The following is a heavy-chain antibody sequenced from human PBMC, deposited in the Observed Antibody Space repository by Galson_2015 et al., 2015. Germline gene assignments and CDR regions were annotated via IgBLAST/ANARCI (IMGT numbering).Heavy chain of an antibody. CDR1: GYTFTSYD. D-gene: IGHD3-3*01. CDR3: ARGLLRFLWGWDYYMDV. J-gene: IGHJ6*03. Sequence: SVKVSCKASGYTFTSYDINWVRQATGQGLEWMGWMNPNSGNTGYAQKFQGRVTMTRNTSISTAYMELSSLRSEDTAVYYCARGLLRFLWGWDYYMDVWGKGTTVTVSS. V-gene: IGHV1-8*01. CDR2: MNPNSGNT.